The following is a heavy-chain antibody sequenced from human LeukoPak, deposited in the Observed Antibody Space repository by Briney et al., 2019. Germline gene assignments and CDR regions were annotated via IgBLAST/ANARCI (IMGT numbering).Heavy chain of an antibody. V-gene: IGHV4-59*02. CDR2: IYYTET. Sequence: SETLSLTCTVSGGSASNYYWSWIRQSPGKGLEWIGYIYYTETSYNPSLKSRVTISADTSKNQFSLKLYSVTAADTAVYYCATRKLGNDYWGQGTLVTVSS. D-gene: IGHD7-27*01. CDR1: GGSASNYY. CDR3: ATRKLGNDY. J-gene: IGHJ4*02.